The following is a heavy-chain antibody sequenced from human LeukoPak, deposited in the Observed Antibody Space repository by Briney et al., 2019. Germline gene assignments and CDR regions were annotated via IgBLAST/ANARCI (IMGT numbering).Heavy chain of an antibody. Sequence: GGSLRLSCASSGFAFSSYGMHWVRQAPGKGLEWVAVISYDGSNKYYADSVKGRFTISRDNSKNTLYLQMNSLRADDTAVYYCAKGLRYSDNWGQGTLVTVSS. CDR2: ISYDGSNK. D-gene: IGHD3-9*01. J-gene: IGHJ4*02. CDR1: GFAFSSYG. CDR3: AKGLRYSDN. V-gene: IGHV3-30*18.